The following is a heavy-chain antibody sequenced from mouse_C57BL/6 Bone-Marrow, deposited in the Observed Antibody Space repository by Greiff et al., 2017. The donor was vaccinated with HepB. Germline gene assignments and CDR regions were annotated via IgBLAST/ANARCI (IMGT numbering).Heavy chain of an antibody. CDR1: GFTFSDYG. V-gene: IGHV5-17*01. Sequence: EVQRVESGGGLVKPGGSLKLSCAASGFTFSDYGMHWVRQAPEKGLEWVAYISSGSSTIYYADTVKGRFTISRDNAKNTLFLQMTSLRSEDTAMYYCARPHYYGSSYGFAYWGQGTLVTVSA. J-gene: IGHJ3*01. D-gene: IGHD1-1*01. CDR3: ARPHYYGSSYGFAY. CDR2: ISSGSSTI.